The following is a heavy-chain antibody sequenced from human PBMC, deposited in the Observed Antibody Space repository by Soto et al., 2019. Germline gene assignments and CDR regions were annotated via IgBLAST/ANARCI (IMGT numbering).Heavy chain of an antibody. CDR2: IKYDGTAK. CDR3: AIDAGATCLYFDS. CDR1: GFIFSDYW. D-gene: IGHD1-26*01. Sequence: GGSLRLSCAASGFIFSDYWVNWVRQAPGKGLEWVASIKYDGTAKSYADSAKGRFTISRDTARNSLYLQMNSLRADDTAVYYCAIDAGATCLYFDSWGRGTLVTVSS. J-gene: IGHJ4*02. V-gene: IGHV3-7*01.